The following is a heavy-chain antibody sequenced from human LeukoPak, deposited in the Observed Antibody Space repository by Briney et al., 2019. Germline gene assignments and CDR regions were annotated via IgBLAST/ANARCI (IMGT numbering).Heavy chain of an antibody. J-gene: IGHJ4*02. CDR3: ARAYSYYYYDSSGFY. CDR1: GFTFSIYS. D-gene: IGHD3-22*01. Sequence: PGGSLRLSCAASGFTFSIYSMNWVRQAPGKGLEWVSYISSSSSTIYYADSVKGRFTISRDNAKNSLYLQMNSLRVEDTAVYYCARAYSYYYYDSSGFYWGQGTLVTVSS. CDR2: ISSSSSTI. V-gene: IGHV3-48*04.